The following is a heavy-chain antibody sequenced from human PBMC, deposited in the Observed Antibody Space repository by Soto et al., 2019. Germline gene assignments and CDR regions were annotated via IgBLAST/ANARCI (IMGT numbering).Heavy chain of an antibody. V-gene: IGHV3-53*04. D-gene: IGHD6-13*01. CDR1: GFTVSSNF. CDR3: STGACDSSGWYDY. J-gene: IGHJ4*02. CDR2: IYSGGTT. Sequence: EVQLVESGGGLVQPGGSLRLSCAASGFTVSSNFMSWVRQAPGKGLEWVSVIYSGGTTYYADSVKDRCITSTHNSKNTLHLQMNSLRAEDAAVYYCSTGACDSSGWYDYWGQGTLVTVSS.